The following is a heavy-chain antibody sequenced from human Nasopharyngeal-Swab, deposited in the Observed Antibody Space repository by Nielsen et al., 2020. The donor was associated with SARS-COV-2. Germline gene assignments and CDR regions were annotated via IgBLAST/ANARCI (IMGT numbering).Heavy chain of an antibody. J-gene: IGHJ4*02. CDR3: AKDYSSGWRPGYYFDY. D-gene: IGHD6-19*01. V-gene: IGHV3-9*01. Sequence: SLKISCAASGFTFDEYAMHWVRQAPGKGLEWVSGISWNSGSIGYADSVKGRITISRDNAKNSLYLQMNSLRAEDTALYYCAKDYSSGWRPGYYFDYWGQGTLVTVSS. CDR1: GFTFDEYA. CDR2: ISWNSGSI.